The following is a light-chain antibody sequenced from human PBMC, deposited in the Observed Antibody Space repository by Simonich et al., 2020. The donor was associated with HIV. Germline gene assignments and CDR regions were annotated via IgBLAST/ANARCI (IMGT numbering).Light chain of an antibody. J-gene: IGKJ4*01. CDR2: QAS. Sequence: DIQMTQSPSTLSASVGDRVTITCRASQSISISLAWYQQKLGKAPKLLIYQASSLETGGPSRFSGSGSGTEFTLTITSLQPDDFATYYCQQYKTNLSFGGGTKVDIK. CDR1: QSISIS. V-gene: IGKV1-5*03. CDR3: QQYKTNLS.